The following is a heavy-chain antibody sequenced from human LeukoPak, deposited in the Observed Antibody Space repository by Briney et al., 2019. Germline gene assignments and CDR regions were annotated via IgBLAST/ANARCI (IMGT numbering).Heavy chain of an antibody. J-gene: IGHJ4*02. V-gene: IGHV3-30*03. Sequence: GGSLRLSCVGSGFSLRDYGIHWVRQAPGKGLEWVAGVSYDGGHKYYADSVKGRFTISRDTSSDTVSLQMNSLRVEDTALYYCARDRINMMVLGHDSGLDCWGQGTLVTVSS. CDR2: VSYDGGHK. CDR3: ARDRINMMVLGHDSGLDC. CDR1: GFSLRDYG. D-gene: IGHD3-22*01.